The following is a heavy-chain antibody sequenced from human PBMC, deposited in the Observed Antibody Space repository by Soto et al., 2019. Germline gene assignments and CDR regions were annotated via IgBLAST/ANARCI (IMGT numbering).Heavy chain of an antibody. Sequence: QVQLVESGGGVVQPGRSLRLSCAASGFTFSNYGMHWVRQAPGKGLEWALVISYDGNVAYYADSVKGRFTISRDNSKNTLYLQMNSLRTEDTAMYYFAKEGPITNGYFDYWGQGTLVTVSS. CDR3: AKEGPITNGYFDY. J-gene: IGHJ4*02. CDR2: ISYDGNVA. CDR1: GFTFSNYG. V-gene: IGHV3-30*18.